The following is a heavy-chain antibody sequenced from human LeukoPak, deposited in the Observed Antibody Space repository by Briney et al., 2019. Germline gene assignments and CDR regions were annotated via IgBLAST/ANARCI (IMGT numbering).Heavy chain of an antibody. CDR3: AREGKGIYYYYMDV. CDR1: GYSISSGYY. D-gene: IGHD3-10*01. CDR2: INHSGST. V-gene: IGHV4-38-2*02. Sequence: SETLSLTCTVSGYSISSGYYWGWIRQPPGKGLEWIGEINHSGSTNYNPSLKSRVTISLDTSKNQFSLKLSSVTAADTAVYYCAREGKGIYYYYMDVWGKGTTVTVSS. J-gene: IGHJ6*03.